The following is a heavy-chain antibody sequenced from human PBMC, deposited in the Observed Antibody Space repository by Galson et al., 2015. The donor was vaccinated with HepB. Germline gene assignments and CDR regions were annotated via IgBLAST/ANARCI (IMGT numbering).Heavy chain of an antibody. V-gene: IGHV4-59*08. Sequence: EPLSLTCTVSGGSISSYYWSWIRQPPGKGLEWIGYTYYSGSTNYNPSLKSRVTISVDTPKNQFSLKLSSVTAADTAVYYCARHSSGWYFDYWGQGTLVTVSS. CDR2: TYYSGST. D-gene: IGHD6-19*01. CDR1: GGSISSYY. CDR3: ARHSSGWYFDY. J-gene: IGHJ4*02.